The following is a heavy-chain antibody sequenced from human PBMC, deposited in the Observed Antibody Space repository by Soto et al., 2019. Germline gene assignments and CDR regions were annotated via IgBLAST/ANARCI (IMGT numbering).Heavy chain of an antibody. Sequence: EVQLLESGGDLVQPGGSLRLSCVASGVTFGSRAMSWVRQAPGEGLEWVSTITDTGGDAKYADSVRGRFTISRDNSKNTLYLQMNSLRAEDTAVYYCAKDHCSSTSCYLDGYYYGMDVWGQGTTVTVSS. J-gene: IGHJ6*02. CDR1: GVTFGSRA. CDR2: ITDTGGDA. D-gene: IGHD2-2*01. V-gene: IGHV3-23*01. CDR3: AKDHCSSTSCYLDGYYYGMDV.